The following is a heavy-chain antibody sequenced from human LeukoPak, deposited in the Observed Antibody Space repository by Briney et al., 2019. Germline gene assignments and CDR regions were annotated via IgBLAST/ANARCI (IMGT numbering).Heavy chain of an antibody. V-gene: IGHV4-4*07. Sequence: PSETLSLTCTVSGGSISSYYWSWIRQPAGKGLEWIGRIYTSGSTNYNPSLKSRVTMSVDTSKNQFSLKLSSVTAADTAVYYCARVAGAENYYYYYYMDVWGKGPRSPSP. CDR2: IYTSGST. CDR3: ARVAGAENYYYYYYMDV. D-gene: IGHD1-26*01. J-gene: IGHJ6*03. CDR1: GGSISSYY.